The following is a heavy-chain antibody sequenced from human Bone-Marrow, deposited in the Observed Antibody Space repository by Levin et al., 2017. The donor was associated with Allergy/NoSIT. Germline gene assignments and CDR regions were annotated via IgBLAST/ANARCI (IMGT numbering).Heavy chain of an antibody. V-gene: IGHV3-30*04. CDR2: ISYDGSNK. CDR1: GFTFSSYA. D-gene: IGHD4-17*01. J-gene: IGHJ3*02. CDR3: ARDSYGDYLTSAFDI. Sequence: SCAASGFTFSSYAMHWVRQAPGKGLEWVAVISYDGSNKYYADSVKGRFTISRDNSKNTLYLQMNSLRAEDTAVYYCARDSYGDYLTSAFDIWGQGTMVTVSS.